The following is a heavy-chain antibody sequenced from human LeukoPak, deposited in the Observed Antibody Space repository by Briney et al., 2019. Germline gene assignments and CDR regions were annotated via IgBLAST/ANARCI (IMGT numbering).Heavy chain of an antibody. J-gene: IGHJ4*02. CDR3: ARASGSYLYYFDY. V-gene: IGHV3-30*04. CDR2: ISYDGSNK. Sequence: PGRSLRLSCAASGFTFSSYAMHWVRQAPGKGLEWVVVISYDGSNKYYADSVKGRFTISRDNSKNTLYLQMNSLRAEDTAVYYCARASGSYLYYFDYWGQGTLVTVSS. CDR1: GFTFSSYA. D-gene: IGHD1-26*01.